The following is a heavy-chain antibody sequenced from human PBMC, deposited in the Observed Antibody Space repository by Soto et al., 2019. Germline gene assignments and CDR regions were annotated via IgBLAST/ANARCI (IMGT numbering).Heavy chain of an antibody. CDR2: IYYSGST. D-gene: IGHD3-22*01. CDR3: ARVKYYYDSSGNDQYFQH. J-gene: IGHJ1*01. Sequence: SETLSLTCTVSGGSISSGGYYWSWIRQHPGKGLEWIGYIYYSGSTYYNPSLKSRVTISVDTSKNQFSLKLSSVTAADTAVYYCARVKYYYDSSGNDQYFQHWGQGTLVTVSS. CDR1: GGSISSGGYY. V-gene: IGHV4-31*03.